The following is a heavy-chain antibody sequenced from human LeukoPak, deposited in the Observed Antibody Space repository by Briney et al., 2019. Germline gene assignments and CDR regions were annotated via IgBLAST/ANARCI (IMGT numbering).Heavy chain of an antibody. V-gene: IGHV3-23*01. CDR1: GFTFSSYA. D-gene: IGHD3-10*01. CDR3: AKDKTSSGHNWFDP. CDR2: ISGSGGST. J-gene: IGHJ5*02. Sequence: PGGSLRLSCAASGFTFSSYAMSWVRQAPGKGLEWVSAISGSGGSTYYADSVKGRFTISRDTSKNTLYLQMNSLRAEDTAVYYCAKDKTSSGHNWFDPWGQGTLVTVSS.